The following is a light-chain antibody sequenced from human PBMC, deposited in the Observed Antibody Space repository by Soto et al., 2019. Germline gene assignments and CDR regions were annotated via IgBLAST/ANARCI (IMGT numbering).Light chain of an antibody. Sequence: QSALTQPASLSGSPGQSITIYCTGTSSDVGNYNLVSWYQQYPGKAPKLMIYEGGKRPSGVSNRFSGSKSGNTTSLTISGLQAEDEADYYYCSFALRSTLIFGGGTKLTAL. CDR2: EGG. V-gene: IGLV2-23*01. CDR3: CSFALRSTLI. J-gene: IGLJ2*01. CDR1: SSDVGNYNL.